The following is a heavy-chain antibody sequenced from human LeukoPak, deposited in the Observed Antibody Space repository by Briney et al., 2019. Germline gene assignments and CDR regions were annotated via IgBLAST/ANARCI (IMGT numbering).Heavy chain of an antibody. J-gene: IGHJ4*02. D-gene: IGHD3-22*01. Sequence: GGSLKLSCEASGFGLNDYIMSWVRQAPGKGLEWVSVIYSGGSTYYADSVKGRFTISRDNSKNTLYLQMNSLRAEDTAVYYCATNYYDSSGYLNWGQGTLVTVSS. CDR2: IYSGGST. CDR1: GFGLNDYI. V-gene: IGHV3-53*01. CDR3: ATNYYDSSGYLN.